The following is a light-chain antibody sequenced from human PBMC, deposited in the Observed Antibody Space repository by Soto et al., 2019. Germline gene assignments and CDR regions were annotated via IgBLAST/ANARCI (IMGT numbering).Light chain of an antibody. CDR1: QSISPW. Sequence: PASRRASIENRVTITCRASQSISPWLAWYQQKPGKAPKLLIYKASSLESGVPSRFSGSGSVTEFTLNISSLQPDDFAADPCQRYKYYWTLRLGPKV. V-gene: IGKV1-5*03. CDR2: KAS. CDR3: QRYKYYWT. J-gene: IGKJ1*01.